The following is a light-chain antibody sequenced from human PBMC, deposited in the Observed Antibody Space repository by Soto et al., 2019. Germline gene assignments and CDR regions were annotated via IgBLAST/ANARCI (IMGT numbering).Light chain of an antibody. Sequence: EIVLTQSPGTLSLSPGERATLSCRASQSFTSNFLAWYQHKPGQAPRLLIYAATNRATGIPDRFSGSGPGTEYTLTISSLQSEDFAVYYCQQYNNWPITFGQGTRLEIK. CDR1: QSFTSN. CDR2: AAT. J-gene: IGKJ5*01. V-gene: IGKV3D-15*01. CDR3: QQYNNWPIT.